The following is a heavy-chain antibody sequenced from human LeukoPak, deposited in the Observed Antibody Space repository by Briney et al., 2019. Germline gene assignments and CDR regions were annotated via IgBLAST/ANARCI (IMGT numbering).Heavy chain of an antibody. D-gene: IGHD2-2*01. CDR1: GGSFSGYY. CDR3: ARGYYCSSTSCYPRYYYYYMDV. J-gene: IGHJ6*03. V-gene: IGHV4-34*01. CDR2: INHSGST. Sequence: SETLSLTCAVYGGSFSGYYWSWIRQPPGKGLEWIGEINHSGSTNYNPSLKRRVTISVDTSKNQFSLNLSSVTAAHTAVYYCARGYYCSSTSCYPRYYYYYMDVWGKGTTVTVSS.